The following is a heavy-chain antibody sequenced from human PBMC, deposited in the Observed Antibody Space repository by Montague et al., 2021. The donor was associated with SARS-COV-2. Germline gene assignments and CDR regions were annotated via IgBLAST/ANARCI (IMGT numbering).Heavy chain of an antibody. CDR3: ARDRTRSYSYDSGTWTWGGDGMDV. CDR2: IYDSGNT. J-gene: IGHJ6*02. Sequence: SETLSLTCTVSGGSISNYYWSWIRQPAGKGLEWIGRIYDSGNTNYNPSLKSRVTMSVDTSKNQFSLKLSSVTAADTAVYYCARDRTRSYSYDSGTWTWGGDGMDVWGQGTTVTVSS. D-gene: IGHD3-10*01. CDR1: GGSISNYY. V-gene: IGHV4-4*07.